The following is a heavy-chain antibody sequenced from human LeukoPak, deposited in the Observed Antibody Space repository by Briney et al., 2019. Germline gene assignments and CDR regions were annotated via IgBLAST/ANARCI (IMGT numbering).Heavy chain of an antibody. CDR2: LNADSGKT. Sequence: ASVKVSCKASGYTLTNYDINWVRQAPGQGLEWMGWLNADSGKTGYAQNFQGRVTFTRNTSIGTAYLELSGLRSEDTAVYYCARGRRVQYLYYFDYWGQGTLVTVSS. J-gene: IGHJ4*02. CDR3: ARGRRVQYLYYFDY. D-gene: IGHD2-2*01. V-gene: IGHV1-8*03. CDR1: GYTLTNYD.